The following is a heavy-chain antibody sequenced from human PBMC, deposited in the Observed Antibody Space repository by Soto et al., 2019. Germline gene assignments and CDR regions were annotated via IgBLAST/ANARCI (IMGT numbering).Heavy chain of an antibody. CDR3: ARSWDSSSWFFDY. V-gene: IGHV4-34*01. CDR1: GGSFSGYY. J-gene: IGHJ4*02. D-gene: IGHD6-13*01. CDR2: INHSGST. Sequence: SETLSLTCAVYGGSFSGYYWSWIRQPPGKGLEWIGEINHSGSTNYNPSLKSRVTISVDTSKNQFSLKLSSVTAADTAVYYCARSWDSSSWFFDYWGQGTLVTSPQ.